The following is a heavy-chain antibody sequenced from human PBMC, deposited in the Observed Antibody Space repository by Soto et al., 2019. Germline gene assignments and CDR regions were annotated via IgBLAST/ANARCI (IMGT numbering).Heavy chain of an antibody. CDR1: GFTFSSYA. CDR3: AKDKVDTAMVGEAFDI. V-gene: IGHV3-23*01. D-gene: IGHD5-18*01. J-gene: IGHJ3*02. CDR2: ISGSGGST. Sequence: PGGSLRLSCAASGFTFSSYAMSWVRQAPGKGLEWVSAISGSGGSTYYADSVKGRFTISRDNSKNTLYLQMNSLRAEDTAVYYCAKDKVDTAMVGEAFDIWGQGTMVTV.